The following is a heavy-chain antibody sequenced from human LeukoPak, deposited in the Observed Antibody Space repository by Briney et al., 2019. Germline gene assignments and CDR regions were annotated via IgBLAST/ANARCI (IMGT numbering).Heavy chain of an antibody. CDR1: GYTFTGYY. J-gene: IGHJ6*03. Sequence: GASVKVSCKASGYTFTGYYMNWVRQAPGQGLEWMGWINPNSGGTNYAQKFQGRVTMTRDTSISTTYMELSRLRSDDTAVYYCARGRVGSSPLYYYYYYMDVWGKGTTVTVSS. D-gene: IGHD6-13*01. V-gene: IGHV1-2*02. CDR3: ARGRVGSSPLYYYYYYMDV. CDR2: INPNSGGT.